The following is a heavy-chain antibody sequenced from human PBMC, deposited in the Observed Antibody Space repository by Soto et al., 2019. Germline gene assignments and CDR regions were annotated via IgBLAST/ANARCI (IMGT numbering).Heavy chain of an antibody. CDR3: ASHDYAHYGIDV. V-gene: IGHV4-30-4*01. D-gene: IGHD4-17*01. CDR2: IYYRGGT. Sequence: QVQLQESGPGLVKPSQTLSLTCTVSGGSISSGDYYWSWILQPPGKGLEWIGYIYYRGGTYYNPSLKSRVTISVDTSKNQFSLKLSSVTAADTAVYYCASHDYAHYGIDVWGQGTTVTVSS. CDR1: GGSISSGDYY. J-gene: IGHJ6*02.